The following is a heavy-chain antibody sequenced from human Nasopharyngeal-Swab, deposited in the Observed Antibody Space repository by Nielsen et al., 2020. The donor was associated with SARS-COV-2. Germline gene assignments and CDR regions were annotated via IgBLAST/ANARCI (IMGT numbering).Heavy chain of an antibody. D-gene: IGHD6-13*01. Sequence: GESLKISCAASGFTLSSYWMSWVRQAPGKGPEWVANIKQDGSEKYYVDSVKGRFTISRDNAKNSLYLQMNSLRAEDTAVYYCARLESSSWYWSYWGQGTLVTVSS. V-gene: IGHV3-7*01. CDR3: ARLESSSWYWSY. J-gene: IGHJ4*02. CDR2: IKQDGSEK. CDR1: GFTLSSYW.